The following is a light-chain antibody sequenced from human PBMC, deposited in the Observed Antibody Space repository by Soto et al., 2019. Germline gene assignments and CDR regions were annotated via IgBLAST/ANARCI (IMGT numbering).Light chain of an antibody. V-gene: IGLV2-14*01. CDR1: TSDVGGYNY. CDR2: EVR. Sequence: QSALTQPASVSGSPGQSITISCTGTTSDVGGYNYVSWHQQHPGKAPKLMIHEVRYRPSGVSNRFSGSKSGNTASLTISGLQAEDEAHYYCSSYTRSGTLVFGGGTKLTVL. J-gene: IGLJ3*02. CDR3: SSYTRSGTLV.